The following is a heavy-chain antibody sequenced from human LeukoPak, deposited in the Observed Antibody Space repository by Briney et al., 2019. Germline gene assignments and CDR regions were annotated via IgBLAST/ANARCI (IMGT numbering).Heavy chain of an antibody. CDR1: GFTFSKFW. J-gene: IGHJ2*01. D-gene: IGHD6-13*01. CDR3: ARDIRQQLVPGWFDL. CDR2: INSGGSIT. V-gene: IGHV3-74*01. Sequence: GGSLRLPCAASGFTFSKFWMYWVRRAPGKGLVWVSRINSGGSITSYADPVKGRFTISRDNAKNSLYLQMNSLRAEDTAVYYCARDIRQQLVPGWFDLWGRGTLVTVSS.